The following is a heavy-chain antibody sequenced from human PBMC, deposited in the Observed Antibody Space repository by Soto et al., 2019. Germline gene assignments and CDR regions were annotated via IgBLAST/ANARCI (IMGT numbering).Heavy chain of an antibody. D-gene: IGHD2-15*01. CDR1: GFTFSSYG. CDR2: VSYDGSNK. CDR3: AKGLSRVVVAASSDY. V-gene: IGHV3-30*18. Sequence: GGSLRLSCAASGFTFSSYGMHWVRQAPGKGLEWVAVVSYDGSNKYYADSVKGRFTISRDNSKNTLYLQMNSLRAEDTAVYYCAKGLSRVVVAASSDYWGQGTLVTVSS. J-gene: IGHJ4*02.